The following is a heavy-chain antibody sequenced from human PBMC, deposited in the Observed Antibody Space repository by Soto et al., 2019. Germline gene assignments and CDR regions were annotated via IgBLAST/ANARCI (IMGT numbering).Heavy chain of an antibody. Sequence: QLVETGGGLIQPGTSLTLSSAASGFSVSRNYMTWVRQAPGKGLEWVSFVYSGGATFYADSVKGRFILSRDDSQNTMYLQMNNLRADDTAVYYCARVPGRLWGRGTLVTVAS. V-gene: IGHV3-53*02. CDR1: GFSVSRNY. D-gene: IGHD3-10*01. CDR3: ARVPGRL. J-gene: IGHJ4*02. CDR2: VYSGGAT.